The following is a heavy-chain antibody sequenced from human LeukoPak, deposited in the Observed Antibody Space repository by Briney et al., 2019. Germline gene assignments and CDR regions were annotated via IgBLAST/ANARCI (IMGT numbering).Heavy chain of an antibody. Sequence: PGGSLRLSCAASGFTFSDYYMSWIRQAPGKGLEWVSGINWNGDSTGYADSVKGRFTISRDNAKNSLYLQMNSLRAEDTALYYCAKNVGSGWYFHFDYWGQGTLVTVSS. V-gene: IGHV3-20*04. D-gene: IGHD6-19*01. CDR1: GFTFSDYY. J-gene: IGHJ4*02. CDR2: INWNGDST. CDR3: AKNVGSGWYFHFDY.